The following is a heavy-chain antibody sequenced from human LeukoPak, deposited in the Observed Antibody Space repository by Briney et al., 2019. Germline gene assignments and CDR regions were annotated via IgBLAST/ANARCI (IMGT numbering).Heavy chain of an antibody. CDR2: TYYRSKWYN. V-gene: IGHV6-1*01. D-gene: IGHD6-19*01. J-gene: IGHJ3*02. CDR3: ARDMRRSGSGWLAVNAFDI. Sequence: SQTLSLTCAISGDSVSSNSAAWNWIRQSPSRGLEWLGRTYYRSKWYNDYAVSVKSRITINPDTSKNQFSLQLNSVTPEDTAVYYCARDMRRSGSGWLAVNAFDIWGQGTMVTVSS. CDR1: GDSVSSNSAA.